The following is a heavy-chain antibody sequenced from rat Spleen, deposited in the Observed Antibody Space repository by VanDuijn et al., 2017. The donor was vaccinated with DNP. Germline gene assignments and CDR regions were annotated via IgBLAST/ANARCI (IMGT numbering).Heavy chain of an antibody. CDR3: IRWNSGHFDY. Sequence: EVQLVESGGGLVQPGNSLKLSCAASGLIFSDYVMAWVRQSPKKGLEWGATIMHDGSSSFYRDSVKGRFTISRDNAKSTLYLQMNSLRSEDMATYYCIRWNSGHFDYWGQGVMVTVSS. V-gene: IGHV5S10*01. D-gene: IGHD4-3*01. CDR2: IMHDGSSS. J-gene: IGHJ2*01. CDR1: GLIFSDYV.